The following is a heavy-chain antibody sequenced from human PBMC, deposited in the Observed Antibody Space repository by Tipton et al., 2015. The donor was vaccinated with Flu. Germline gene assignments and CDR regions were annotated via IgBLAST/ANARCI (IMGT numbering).Heavy chain of an antibody. V-gene: IGHV6-1*01. D-gene: IGHD1-1*01. CDR2: TYFRSKWYT. J-gene: IGHJ4*02. CDR1: GDSVSSDSAA. Sequence: GLVKPSQTLSLTCAISGDSVSSDSAAWNWIRQSPSRGLEWLGRTYFRSKWYTEYAASVKSRIIINPDTPKNQFSLQLNSVTPEDTAAYYCATWRYDHWGQGTLVTVSA. CDR3: ATWRYDH.